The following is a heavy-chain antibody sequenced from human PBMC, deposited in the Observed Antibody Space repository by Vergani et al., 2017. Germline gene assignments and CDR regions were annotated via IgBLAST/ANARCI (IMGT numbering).Heavy chain of an antibody. D-gene: IGHD2-21*02. CDR2: IIPIIRLA. V-gene: IGHV1-69*02. CDR3: ARALGGIVVVTAFDY. J-gene: IGHJ4*02. CDR1: GDIFNNYT. Sequence: QVHLEQSGTEVKKPGSSVKVSCKVSGDIFNNYTVTWVRQAPGQGLEWMGRIIPIIRLATSAQKFQDRVKITGDTSTNTAYMELSSLRSEDTAVYYCARALGGIVVVTAFDYWGQGTLVTVSS.